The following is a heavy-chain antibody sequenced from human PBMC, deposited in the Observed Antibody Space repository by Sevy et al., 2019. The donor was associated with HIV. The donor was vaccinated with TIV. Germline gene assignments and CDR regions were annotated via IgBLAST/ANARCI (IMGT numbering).Heavy chain of an antibody. J-gene: IGHJ6*02. Sequence: ASVKVSCKASGYIFPTYYMHWVRQAPGQGLEWMGIINPSGGGTGYAQKFQGRVTMTRETSTSTVYLELSSLRSEDTAVYYCTKDVVATPNYYSGIDVWGQGTTVTVSS. CDR2: INPSGGGT. CDR3: TKDVVATPNYYSGIDV. V-gene: IGHV1-46*03. CDR1: GYIFPTYY. D-gene: IGHD2-15*01.